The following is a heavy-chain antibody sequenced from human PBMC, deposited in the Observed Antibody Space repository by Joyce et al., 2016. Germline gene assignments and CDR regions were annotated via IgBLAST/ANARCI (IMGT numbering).Heavy chain of an antibody. CDR2: ISYDGIYK. D-gene: IGHD6-25*01. Sequence: QVQLVESGGGVVQPGRSLRLSCAASGLTLSNYGVHWVRQVPGKGVEGVAVISYDGIYKYYADSVKGRFTISRDNSKNTVFLEMNSLRTEDTAVYYCAKILTATYSSGWFLDYWGQGTLVTVSS. CDR3: AKILTATYSSGWFLDY. CDR1: GLTLSNYG. V-gene: IGHV3-30*18. J-gene: IGHJ4*02.